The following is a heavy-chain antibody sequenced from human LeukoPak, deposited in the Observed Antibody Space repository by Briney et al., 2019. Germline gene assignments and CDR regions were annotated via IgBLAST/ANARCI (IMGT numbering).Heavy chain of an antibody. CDR3: ARDTHYYYDSSGYLLL. Sequence: GGSLRLSCAASGFTFSSYAMHWVRQAPGKGLEWVAVISYDGSNKYYADSVKGRYTISRDNSKNTLYLQMNSLRAEDTAVYYCARDTHYYYDSSGYLLLWGQGTLVTVSS. J-gene: IGHJ4*02. CDR1: GFTFSSYA. V-gene: IGHV3-30*04. D-gene: IGHD3-22*01. CDR2: ISYDGSNK.